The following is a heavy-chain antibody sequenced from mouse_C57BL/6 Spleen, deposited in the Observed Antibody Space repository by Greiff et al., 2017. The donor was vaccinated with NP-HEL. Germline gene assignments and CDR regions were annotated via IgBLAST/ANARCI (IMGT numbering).Heavy chain of an antibody. J-gene: IGHJ4*01. CDR2: IYPGDGDT. CDR3: ARGDDYGSSPYAMDY. D-gene: IGHD1-1*01. CDR1: GYAFSSSW. Sequence: VQLQQSGPELVKPGASVKISCKASGYAFSSSWMNWVKQRPGKGLEWIGRIYPGDGDTNYNGKFKGKATLTADKSSSTAYMQLSSLTSEDSAVYFCARGDDYGSSPYAMDYWGQGTSVTVSS. V-gene: IGHV1-82*01.